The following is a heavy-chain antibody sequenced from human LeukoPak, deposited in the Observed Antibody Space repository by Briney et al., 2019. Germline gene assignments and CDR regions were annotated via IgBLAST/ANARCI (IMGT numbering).Heavy chain of an antibody. CDR1: GGSFSGYY. D-gene: IGHD3-22*01. CDR2: INHSGST. J-gene: IGHJ4*02. V-gene: IGHV4-34*01. CDR3: ARGGPGYYYYDSSGYYHDY. Sequence: PSETLSLTCAVYGGSFSGYYWSWIRQPPGKGLEWIGEINHSGSTNYNPSLKSRVTISVDTSKNQFSLKLSSVTAADTAVYYCARGGPGYYYYDSSGYYHDYWGQGTLVTVSP.